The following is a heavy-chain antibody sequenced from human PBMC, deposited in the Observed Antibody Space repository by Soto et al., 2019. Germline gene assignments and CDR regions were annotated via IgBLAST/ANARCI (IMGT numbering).Heavy chain of an antibody. CDR3: ARGPGLEPGLSTFYAMGV. D-gene: IGHD3-3*01. Sequence: QVQLVESGGDLVEPGGSLRLSCAASGFTFSDYYMSWIRQAPGKGLEWVSYISNSGSTKFYADSVTGRFTISRDNAKNSLHLQMNRLGVDDTAVYFCARGPGLEPGLSTFYAMGVWGQGTTVTVSS. CDR2: ISNSGSTK. CDR1: GFTFSDYY. J-gene: IGHJ6*02. V-gene: IGHV3-11*01.